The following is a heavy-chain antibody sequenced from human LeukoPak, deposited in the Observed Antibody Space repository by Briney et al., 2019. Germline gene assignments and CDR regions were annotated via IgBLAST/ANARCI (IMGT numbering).Heavy chain of an antibody. Sequence: SETLSLTCTVSGGSISSGGYHWSWIRQHPGKGLEWIGHIYYSGTTYYNPSLKRRVTISIDTSKKQFSLKLSSVTAADTAVYYCASRRVAAAGTADHWYFDLWGRGTLVTASS. CDR3: ASRRVAAAGTADHWYFDL. CDR1: GGSISSGGYH. D-gene: IGHD6-13*01. J-gene: IGHJ2*01. V-gene: IGHV4-31*03. CDR2: IYYSGTT.